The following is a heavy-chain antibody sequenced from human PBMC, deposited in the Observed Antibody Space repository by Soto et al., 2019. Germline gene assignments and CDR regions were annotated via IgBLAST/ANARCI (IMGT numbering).Heavy chain of an antibody. Sequence: GGSLRLSCAASGFTFSSYGMHWVRQAPGKGLEWVAVIWYDGSNKYYADSVKGRFTISRDNSKNTLYLQMNSLRAEDTAVYYCARDLTRYCSSTSCYAGDYFDYWGQGTLVTVSS. J-gene: IGHJ4*02. V-gene: IGHV3-33*01. CDR2: IWYDGSNK. CDR1: GFTFSSYG. D-gene: IGHD2-2*01. CDR3: ARDLTRYCSSTSCYAGDYFDY.